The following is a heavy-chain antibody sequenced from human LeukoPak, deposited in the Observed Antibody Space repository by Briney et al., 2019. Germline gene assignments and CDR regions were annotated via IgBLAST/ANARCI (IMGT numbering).Heavy chain of an antibody. V-gene: IGHV4-34*01. CDR3: ARGFPSSSRWFDP. Sequence: PSETLSLTCGVYGGSFSGYHWTWIRLRPGKGLEWIGDINHSGSTHYNPSLKSRVTISVDTSNNQFSLKLHSVTAVDTAVYYCARGFPSSSRWFDPWGQGTLVTVSS. D-gene: IGHD6-6*01. J-gene: IGHJ5*02. CDR2: INHSGST. CDR1: GGSFSGYH.